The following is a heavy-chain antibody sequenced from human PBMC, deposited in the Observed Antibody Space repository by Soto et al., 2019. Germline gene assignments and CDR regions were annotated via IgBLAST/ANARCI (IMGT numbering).Heavy chain of an antibody. J-gene: IGHJ4*02. CDR3: GREPKRNDC. Sequence: QVQLVQSGAEVKKPGASVKVSCKASGYDFSSYGISWVRQAPGQGLEWMGWISASNGNRDYAQQFQGRVTITSDTSRATDYMDLRRLMSDDSAVYYCGREPKRNDCWGQGTLGIVAS. V-gene: IGHV1-18*04. CDR1: GYDFSSYG. CDR2: ISASNGNR.